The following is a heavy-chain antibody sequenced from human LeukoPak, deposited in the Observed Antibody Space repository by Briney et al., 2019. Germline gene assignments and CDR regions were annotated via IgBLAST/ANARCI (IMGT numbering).Heavy chain of an antibody. CDR2: ISASGSDI. V-gene: IGHV3-48*01. Sequence: GGSLRLSCAASGFPLSSYSINWFRQAPGKGLEWVAYISASGSDIYYVDSVKGRFTVSRDNPKSSLFLQMNSPRAEDTAVYYCARVKGSYFDYWGQGALVTVSS. CDR1: GFPLSSYS. J-gene: IGHJ4*02. D-gene: IGHD2-15*01. CDR3: ARVKGSYFDY.